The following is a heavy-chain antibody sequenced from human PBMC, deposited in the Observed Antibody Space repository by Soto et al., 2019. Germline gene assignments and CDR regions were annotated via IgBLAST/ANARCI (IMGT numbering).Heavy chain of an antibody. CDR2: IIPIFGTA. CDR3: ARSSSGWYVFDY. D-gene: IGHD6-19*01. V-gene: IGHV1-69*13. CDR1: GGTFSSYA. J-gene: IGHJ4*02. Sequence: GASVKVSCKASGGTFSSYAISWVRQAPGQGLEWMGGIIPIFGTANYAQKFQGRVTITADESTSTAYIELSSLRSEDTAVYYCARSSSGWYVFDYWGQGTLVTVSS.